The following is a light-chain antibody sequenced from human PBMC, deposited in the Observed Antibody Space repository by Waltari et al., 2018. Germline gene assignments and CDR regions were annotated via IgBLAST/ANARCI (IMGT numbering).Light chain of an antibody. CDR2: GAS. V-gene: IGKV1-39*01. CDR3: QQSYSTPPT. CDR1: HTISTY. Sequence: DIQMTQSPSSLSASVGDRVTITCRTSHTISTYLTWYQQKPGKAPKVLIYGASNLQSGVPSRFSGSGSVTDFTLTISSLQPEDVATYYCQQSYSTPPTFGGGTKVEIK. J-gene: IGKJ4*01.